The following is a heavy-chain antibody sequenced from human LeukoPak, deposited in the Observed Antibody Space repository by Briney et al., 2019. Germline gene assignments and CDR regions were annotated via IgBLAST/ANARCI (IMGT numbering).Heavy chain of an antibody. Sequence: TSETLSLTCTVSGGSISSYYWSWIRQPPGKGLEWIGYIYYSGSTNYNPSLKSRVTISVDTSKNQFSLKLSSVTAADTAVYYCARYTVAGPGFDYWGQGTLVTVSS. CDR2: IYYSGST. J-gene: IGHJ4*02. V-gene: IGHV4-59*08. CDR3: ARYTVAGPGFDY. CDR1: GGSISSYY. D-gene: IGHD6-19*01.